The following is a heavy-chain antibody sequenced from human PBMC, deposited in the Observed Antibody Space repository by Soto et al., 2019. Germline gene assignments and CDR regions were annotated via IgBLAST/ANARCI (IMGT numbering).Heavy chain of an antibody. Sequence: QVQLVESGGGVVQPGRSLRLSCEASGFTFSDSGMHWVRQAPGKGLEWVAVIWSDGSDKDYADSVKDRFIISRDNSKSTLFLQMNSLRADDTAVYYCAGGNRFSSSSGWGGGFDYWGQGVLVTASS. CDR1: GFTFSDSG. CDR3: AGGNRFSSSSGWGGGFDY. CDR2: IWSDGSDK. V-gene: IGHV3-33*01. D-gene: IGHD3-16*02. J-gene: IGHJ4*02.